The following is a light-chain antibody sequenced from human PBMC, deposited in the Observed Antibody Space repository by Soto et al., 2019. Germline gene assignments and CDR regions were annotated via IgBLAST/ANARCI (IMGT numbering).Light chain of an antibody. CDR1: QSVSSNY. CDR2: GAS. V-gene: IGKV3-20*01. Sequence: ENGLTQSPGTLSLSPGERATLSCRASQSVSSNYLTWYQQKPGQAPRLLIYGASSRATDIPDRFSGSGSGTAFTLTISRLEPEDFAVYFCQQYDRSPVTFGQGTKLEIK. CDR3: QQYDRSPVT. J-gene: IGKJ2*01.